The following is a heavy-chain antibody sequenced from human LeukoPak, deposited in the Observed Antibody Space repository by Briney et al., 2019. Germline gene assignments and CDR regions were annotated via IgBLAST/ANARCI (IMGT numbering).Heavy chain of an antibody. J-gene: IGHJ4*02. Sequence: PGGSLRLSCAASGFTFSSYSMNWVRQAPGKGLEWLSSIGSTGAYLFYADSVKGRFTISRDNAKNSLYLQMNSLRAEDTAIYYCARDRWELLRSVDYWGQGTLVAVSS. V-gene: IGHV3-21*01. CDR1: GFTFSSYS. CDR3: ARDRWELLRSVDY. D-gene: IGHD2-15*01. CDR2: IGSTGAYL.